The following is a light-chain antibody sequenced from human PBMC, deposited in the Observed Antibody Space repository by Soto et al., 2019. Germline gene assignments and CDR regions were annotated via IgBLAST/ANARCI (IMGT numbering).Light chain of an antibody. CDR1: QSVSSSY. Sequence: EIVLTQSPGTLSLSPGERATLSCRTSQSVSSSYLAWYQQKTGQAPRLLLYGASARATGIPDRFSGSGSGADFTLTVSRLGPEDFAVYYWQQYGTSFLTFGQGTKVEI. V-gene: IGKV3-20*01. J-gene: IGKJ1*01. CDR2: GAS. CDR3: QQYGTSFLT.